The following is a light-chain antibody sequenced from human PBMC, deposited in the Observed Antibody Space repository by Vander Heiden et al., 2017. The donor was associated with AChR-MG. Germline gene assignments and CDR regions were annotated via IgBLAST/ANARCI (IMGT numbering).Light chain of an antibody. CDR2: EVT. J-gene: IGLJ1*01. CDR1: SSDVGAYNY. V-gene: IGLV2-8*02. CDR3: SSYAGSNIYV. Sequence: QSALTQPTSASRSPAPAVTISCPGTSSDVGAYNYVSWYQQHPGKAPKLMIYEVTQRPSGVPDRFSGSKSGNTASLTVSGLQAEDEADYYCSSYAGSNIYVFGTGTKVTVL.